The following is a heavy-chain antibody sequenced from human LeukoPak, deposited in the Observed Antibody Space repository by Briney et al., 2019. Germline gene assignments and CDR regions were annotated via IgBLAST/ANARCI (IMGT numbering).Heavy chain of an antibody. V-gene: IGHV3-9*01. CDR1: GFTFDDYA. CDR3: AKGRYCGGDCYSYYGMDV. CDR2: IRWYSGSI. J-gene: IGHJ6*02. Sequence: GRSLRLSCAAYGFTFDDYAMHWDRQAPGEGLEWVSGIRWYSGSIGYTDSVKGRFTISRDNAKNSLYLQMNSLRAEDTALYYCAKGRYCGGDCYSYYGMDVWGQGTTVTVSS. D-gene: IGHD2-21*02.